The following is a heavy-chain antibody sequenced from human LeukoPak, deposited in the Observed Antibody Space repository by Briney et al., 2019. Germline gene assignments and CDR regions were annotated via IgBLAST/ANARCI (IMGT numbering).Heavy chain of an antibody. J-gene: IGHJ6*03. CDR2: IKQDGSEK. CDR1: GFTFSSYW. V-gene: IGHV3-7*01. D-gene: IGHD6-13*01. Sequence: GGSLRLSCAASGFTFSSYWMSWVRQAPGKGLEWVANIKQDGSEKYYVDSVKGRFTISRDNAKNSLYLQMNSLRAEDTAVYYCAREPVYSSSWYTVYYYYYYYMDVWGKGTTVTISS. CDR3: AREPVYSSSWYTVYYYYYYYMDV.